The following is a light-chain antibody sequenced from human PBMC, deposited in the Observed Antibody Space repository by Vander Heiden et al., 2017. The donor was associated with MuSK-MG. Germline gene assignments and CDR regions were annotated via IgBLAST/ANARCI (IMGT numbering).Light chain of an antibody. Sequence: EIVLTQSPATLSVSPGERATLSCRASQSVSSNLAWYQQKPGQAPRLLIYGASTRATGVPDRFSGSGSGTEFTLTISSLQAEDFAVYYCQQYENWPWIFGEGTKVEIK. CDR1: QSVSSN. J-gene: IGKJ4*01. CDR2: GAS. CDR3: QQYENWPWI. V-gene: IGKV3D-15*01.